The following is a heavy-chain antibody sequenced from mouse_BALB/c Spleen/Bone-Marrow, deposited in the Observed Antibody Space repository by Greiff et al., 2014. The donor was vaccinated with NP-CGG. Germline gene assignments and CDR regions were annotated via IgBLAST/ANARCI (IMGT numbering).Heavy chain of an antibody. J-gene: IGHJ2*01. CDR2: IYPGDDDT. CDR1: GYAFSIYW. CDR3: ARGGISIDY. V-gene: IGHV1-80*01. Sequence: VQLQQSGAELVRPGSSVKISCKASGYAFSIYWMNWVKQRPGQGLEWIGQIYPGDDDTDYNGKFKGKATLTADRSSSTAYMQLNSLTSEDSAVYSCARGGISIDYWGQGTTLTVSS.